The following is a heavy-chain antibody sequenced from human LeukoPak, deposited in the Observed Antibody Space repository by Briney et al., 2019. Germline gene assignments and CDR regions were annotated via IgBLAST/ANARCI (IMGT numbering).Heavy chain of an antibody. D-gene: IGHD3-9*01. V-gene: IGHV5-51*01. J-gene: IGHJ4*02. CDR2: IYLGDSDT. CDR1: GYSFTSYW. Sequence: GESLKISCKGSGYSFTSYWIGWVRQMPGKGLEWMGIIYLGDSDTRYSPSFQGQVTISADKSISTAYLQWSSLKASDTAMYYCAIFVSEYYDFLTVYSYFDYWGQGTLVTVSS. CDR3: AIFVSEYYDFLTVYSYFDY.